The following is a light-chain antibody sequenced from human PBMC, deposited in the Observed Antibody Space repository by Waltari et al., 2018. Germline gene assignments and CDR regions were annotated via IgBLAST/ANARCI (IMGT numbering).Light chain of an antibody. Sequence: DIQMTQSPSTLSAAVGDRVTITCRASQSISDWLAWYQQKPGTAPKLLIYKVSKLESGVPSRFSGSGSGTEFTLTISSLQPDDFATYYCQQYDRFSGTFGPGTKVEIK. CDR1: QSISDW. J-gene: IGKJ1*01. CDR3: QQYDRFSGT. CDR2: KVS. V-gene: IGKV1-5*03.